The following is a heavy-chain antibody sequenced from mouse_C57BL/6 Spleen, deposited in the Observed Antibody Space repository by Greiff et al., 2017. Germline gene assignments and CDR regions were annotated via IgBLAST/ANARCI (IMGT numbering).Heavy chain of an antibody. CDR1: GFTFSDYG. CDR2: ISRGSSTI. D-gene: IGHD1-1*01. CDR3: ARLPLYARDY. V-gene: IGHV5-17*01. J-gene: IGHJ4*01. Sequence: EVQLVESGGGLVKPGGSLKLSCAASGFTFSDYGMHWVRQAPEKGLEWVAYISRGSSTIYYADTVKGRFTISRDNAKNTLFLQLTRLRSEDTAMYYCARLPLYARDYWGQGTS.